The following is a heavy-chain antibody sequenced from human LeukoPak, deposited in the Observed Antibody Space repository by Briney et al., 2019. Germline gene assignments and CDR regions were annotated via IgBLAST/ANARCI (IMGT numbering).Heavy chain of an antibody. CDR1: GGTFSSYA. D-gene: IGHD5-24*01. Sequence: SVKVSCKASGGTFSSYAISWVRQAPGQGLEWMGGIIPIFGTANYAQKFQGRVTITADESTSTAYMELSNLRSEDTAVYYCASPGGRWLQFLGYWGQGTLVTVSS. J-gene: IGHJ4*02. CDR3: ASPGGRWLQFLGY. CDR2: IIPIFGTA. V-gene: IGHV1-69*13.